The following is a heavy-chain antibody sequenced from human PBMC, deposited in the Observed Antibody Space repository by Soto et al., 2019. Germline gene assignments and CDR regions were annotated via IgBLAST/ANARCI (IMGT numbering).Heavy chain of an antibody. Sequence: GGYPRLSCAASGFTFSSYAMSWVRQAPGKGLEWVSAISGSGGSTYYADSVKGRFTISRDNSKNTLYLQMNSLRAEDTAVYYCAGWTGTTLFGYWGQGTLVTVSS. D-gene: IGHD1-7*01. V-gene: IGHV3-23*01. J-gene: IGHJ4*02. CDR3: AGWTGTTLFGY. CDR1: GFTFSSYA. CDR2: ISGSGGST.